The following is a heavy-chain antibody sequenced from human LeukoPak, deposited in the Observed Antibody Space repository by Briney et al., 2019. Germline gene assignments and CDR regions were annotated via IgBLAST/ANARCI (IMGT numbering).Heavy chain of an antibody. CDR2: ISWNSGSI. D-gene: IGHD2-15*01. J-gene: IGHJ3*02. CDR1: GFTFDDYA. CDR3: AGVYCSGGSTLDDAFDI. Sequence: GRSLRLSCAASGFTFDDYAMHWVRQAPGKGLEWVSGISWNSGSIGYADSVKGRFTISRDNAKNSLYLQMNSLRAEDTAVYYCAGVYCSGGSTLDDAFDIWGQGTMVTVSS. V-gene: IGHV3-9*01.